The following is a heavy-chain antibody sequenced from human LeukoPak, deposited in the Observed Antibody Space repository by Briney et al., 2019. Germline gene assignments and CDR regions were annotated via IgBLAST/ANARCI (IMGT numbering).Heavy chain of an antibody. J-gene: IGHJ4*02. CDR3: AKDPYYDFWSGPYDGY. D-gene: IGHD3-3*01. Sequence: GGSLRLSCAASGFTFSSYGMHWVRQAPGKGLEWVAVISYDGNNKYYADSVKGRFTISRDNSKNTLYLQMNSLRAEDTAVYYCAKDPYYDFWSGPYDGYWGQGTLVTVSS. CDR1: GFTFSSYG. V-gene: IGHV3-30*18. CDR2: ISYDGNNK.